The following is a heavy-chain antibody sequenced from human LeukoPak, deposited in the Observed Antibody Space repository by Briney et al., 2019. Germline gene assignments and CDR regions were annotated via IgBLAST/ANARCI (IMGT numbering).Heavy chain of an antibody. D-gene: IGHD6-6*01. Sequence: SETLSLTCAVYGGSSSGYYWSWIRQPPGKGLEWIGEINHSGSTNYNPSLKSRVTISVDTSKNQFSLKLSSVTAADTAVYYCARYSSSSGGMDVWGQGTTVTVSS. CDR2: INHSGST. V-gene: IGHV4-34*01. J-gene: IGHJ6*02. CDR3: ARYSSSSGGMDV. CDR1: GGSSSGYY.